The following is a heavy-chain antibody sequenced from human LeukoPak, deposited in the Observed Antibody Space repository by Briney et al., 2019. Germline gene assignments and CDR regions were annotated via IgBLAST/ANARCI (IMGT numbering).Heavy chain of an antibody. CDR3: VYSSSWYGYFDY. J-gene: IGHJ4*02. CDR1: AFTFSDYS. D-gene: IGHD6-13*01. Sequence: PGGSLRLSCAASAFTFSDYSMSWVRQAPGKGLEWVANIKQDGSEKYYVDSVKGRFTISRDNAKNSLYLQMNSLRAEDTAVYYCVYSSSWYGYFDYWGQGTLVTVSS. V-gene: IGHV3-7*01. CDR2: IKQDGSEK.